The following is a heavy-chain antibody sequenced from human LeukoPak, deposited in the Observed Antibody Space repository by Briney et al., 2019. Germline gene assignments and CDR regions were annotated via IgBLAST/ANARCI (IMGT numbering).Heavy chain of an antibody. D-gene: IGHD6-25*01. CDR3: AHPSGYYYYGMDV. CDR2: ISGSGGST. CDR1: GFTFSSYA. V-gene: IGHV3-23*01. Sequence: RPGGSLRFSCAASGFTFSSYAMSWVRQAPGKGLEWVSAISGSGGSTYYAGSVKGRFTISRDNSKNTLYLQMNSLRAEDTAVYYCAHPSGYYYYGMDVWGQGTTVTVSS. J-gene: IGHJ6*02.